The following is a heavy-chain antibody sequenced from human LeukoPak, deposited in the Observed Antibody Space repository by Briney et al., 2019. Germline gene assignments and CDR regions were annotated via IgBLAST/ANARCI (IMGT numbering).Heavy chain of an antibody. J-gene: IGHJ6*03. CDR1: GFTFSDYY. CDR2: ISSSGSTI. Sequence: GGSLRLSCAASGFTFSDYYMSWIRQAPGKGLEWVSYISSSGSTIYYADSVKGRFTISRDNAKNSLYMQMNSMRAEDTAVYYCARDTDFWSGYYIRYYYYYMDVWGKGTTVTVSS. V-gene: IGHV3-11*04. CDR3: ARDTDFWSGYYIRYYYYYMDV. D-gene: IGHD3-3*01.